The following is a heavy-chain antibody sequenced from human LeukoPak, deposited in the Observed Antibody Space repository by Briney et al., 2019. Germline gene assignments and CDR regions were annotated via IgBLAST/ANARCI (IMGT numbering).Heavy chain of an antibody. Sequence: PSETLSLTCTVSGGSISSGDYYWSWIRQPPGKGLEWIGYIYYSGSTYYNPSLKSRVTISVDTSKNQFSLKLSSVTAADTAVYYCARGRSVARGYYDSSGYYYFDYWGQGTLVTVSS. J-gene: IGHJ4*02. CDR3: ARGRSVARGYYDSSGYYYFDY. CDR1: GGSISSGDYY. CDR2: IYYSGST. D-gene: IGHD3-22*01. V-gene: IGHV4-30-4*01.